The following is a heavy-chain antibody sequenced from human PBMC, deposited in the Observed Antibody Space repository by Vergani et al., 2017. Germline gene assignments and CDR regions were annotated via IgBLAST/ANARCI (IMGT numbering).Heavy chain of an antibody. CDR2: INHSGST. J-gene: IGHJ5*02. V-gene: IGHV4-34*01. CDR3: ARGRGYCSSTSCSRFDP. D-gene: IGHD2-2*01. Sequence: QVQLQQWGAGLLKPSETLSLTCAVYGGSFSGYYWSWIRQPPGKGLEWIGEINHSGSTNYNPSLKSRVTISVDTSKNQFSLKLSSVTAADTAVYYCARGRGYCSSTSCSRFDPWGQGTLVTVS. CDR1: GGSFSGYY.